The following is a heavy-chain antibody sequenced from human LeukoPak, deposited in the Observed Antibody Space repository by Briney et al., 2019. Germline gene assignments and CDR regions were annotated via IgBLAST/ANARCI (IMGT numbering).Heavy chain of an antibody. CDR2: IYWNDDK. V-gene: IGHV2-5*01. CDR1: GGSIGSYHW. J-gene: IGHJ4*02. D-gene: IGHD3-22*01. Sequence: TLSLTCSVSGGSIGSYHWSWIRQPPGKALEWLALIYWNDDKRYSPSLKSRLTITKDTSKNQVVLTMTNMDPVDTATYYCAHGPPSGYYSEGFDYWGQGTLVTVSS. CDR3: AHGPPSGYYSEGFDY.